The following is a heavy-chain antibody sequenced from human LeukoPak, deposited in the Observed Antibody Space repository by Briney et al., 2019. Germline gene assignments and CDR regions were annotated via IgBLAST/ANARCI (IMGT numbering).Heavy chain of an antibody. D-gene: IGHD5-18*01. V-gene: IGHV3-7*01. CDR2: IKQDGSEK. CDR1: GFTFSSYG. J-gene: IGHJ6*03. CDR3: ARRGYSYGPDNYYYYMDV. Sequence: GGSLRLSCAASGFTFSSYGMHLVRQAPGKGLEWVANIKQDGSEKYYVDSVKGRFTISRDNAKNSLYLQMNSLRAEDTAVYYCARRGYSYGPDNYYYYMDVWGKGTTVTVSS.